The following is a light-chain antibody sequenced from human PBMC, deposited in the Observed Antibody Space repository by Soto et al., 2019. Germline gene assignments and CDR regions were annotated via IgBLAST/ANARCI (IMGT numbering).Light chain of an antibody. Sequence: EIVLTQSPATLSLSPGERATLSCRASQNITSFLAWYQQRPGQAPRLLIYDASNRATGIAARLSGSGSGTDFPLTISSLEPEDSAVYYCQHRSIWPPMYTFGQGTKLEIK. CDR1: QNITSF. J-gene: IGKJ2*01. CDR3: QHRSIWPPMYT. V-gene: IGKV3-11*01. CDR2: DAS.